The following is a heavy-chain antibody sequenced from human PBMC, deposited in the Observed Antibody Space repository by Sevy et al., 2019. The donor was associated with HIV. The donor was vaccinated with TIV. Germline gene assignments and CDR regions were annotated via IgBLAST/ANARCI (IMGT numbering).Heavy chain of an antibody. V-gene: IGHV3-23*01. CDR3: AREGCTNRHDY. CDR2: LSFGCGEI. CDR1: GFTFSKYS. D-gene: IGHD2-8*01. Sequence: GGSLRLSCAASGFTFSKYSMSWVRQPPGKGLEWVSTLSFGCGEINYADSVKGRFTISRDNSKSSVYLQMNNLRPEDRAVYCCAREGCTNRHDYWGQGTLVTVSS. J-gene: IGHJ4*02.